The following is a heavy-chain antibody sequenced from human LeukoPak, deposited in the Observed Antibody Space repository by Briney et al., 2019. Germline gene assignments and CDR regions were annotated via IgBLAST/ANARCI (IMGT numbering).Heavy chain of an antibody. CDR3: ARSIFSGWHYNWFDP. D-gene: IGHD6-19*01. Sequence: GGSLRLSCAASGFTFSSYGMNWVRQAPGKGLEWVSTIRGSGDSTYYADSVKGRFTISRDNAKNSLYLQMNSLRAEDTAVYYCARSIFSGWHYNWFDPWGQGTLVTVSS. CDR1: GFTFSSYG. V-gene: IGHV3-21*01. CDR2: IRGSGDST. J-gene: IGHJ5*02.